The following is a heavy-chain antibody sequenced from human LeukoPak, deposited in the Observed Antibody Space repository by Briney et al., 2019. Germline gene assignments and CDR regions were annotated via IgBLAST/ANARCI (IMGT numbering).Heavy chain of an antibody. Sequence: NASETLSLTCAVYGGSFSGYYWSWIRQPPGKGLEWIGGINHSGSTNYNPSLKSRVTISVDTSKNQFSLKLSSVTAADTAVYYCARLGGFHYYGSGSYTLPYYYYYMDVWGKGTTVTVSS. D-gene: IGHD3-10*01. J-gene: IGHJ6*03. CDR2: INHSGST. CDR1: GGSFSGYY. CDR3: ARLGGFHYYGSGSYTLPYYYYYMDV. V-gene: IGHV4-34*01.